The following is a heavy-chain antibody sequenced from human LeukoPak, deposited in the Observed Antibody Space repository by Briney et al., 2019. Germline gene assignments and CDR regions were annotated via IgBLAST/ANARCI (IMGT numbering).Heavy chain of an antibody. D-gene: IGHD3-22*01. CDR3: ARGWDYDSGGRPTAHVY. CDR1: GGSISVYY. J-gene: IGHJ4*02. CDR2: IYGRGST. V-gene: IGHV4-59*01. Sequence: SETLSLTCIVSGGSISVYYWSWIRQPPGKGLEWIGYIYGRGSTNYNPSLKSRVTISIDTSKNQFSLRLSSVTAADTAVYHCARGWDYDSGGRPTAHVYWGQGTLVTVSS.